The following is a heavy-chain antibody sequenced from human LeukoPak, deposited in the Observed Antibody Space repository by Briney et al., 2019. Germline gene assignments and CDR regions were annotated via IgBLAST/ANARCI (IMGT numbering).Heavy chain of an antibody. CDR1: GYTFTYCS. J-gene: IGHJ4*02. V-gene: IGHV1-68*01. CDR3: ARYGDTAMGRGY. CDR2: ITLYNGNT. Sequence: GASVKVSCMASGYTFTYCSLHWLQQAPGQGLERMRWITLYNGNTNYAKKFQGRVTITRDTSLRTAYIELSSLRSEDSAVYYWARYGDTAMGRGYWGQGTLVTVSS. D-gene: IGHD5-18*01.